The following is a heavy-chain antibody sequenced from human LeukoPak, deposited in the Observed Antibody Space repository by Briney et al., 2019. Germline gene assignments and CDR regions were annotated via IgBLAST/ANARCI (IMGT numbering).Heavy chain of an antibody. D-gene: IGHD3-3*01. V-gene: IGHV4-39*01. CDR3: ARLSFGLITIFGVVTNDNTYYFDY. J-gene: IGHJ4*02. Sequence: PSETLSLTCTVSGGSISSSSYYWGWIRQPPGKGLEWIGSIYYSGSTYYNPSLKSRVTISVDTSKNQFSLKLSSVTAADTAVHYCARLSFGLITIFGVVTNDNTYYFDYWGQGTLVTVSS. CDR1: GGSISSSSYY. CDR2: IYYSGST.